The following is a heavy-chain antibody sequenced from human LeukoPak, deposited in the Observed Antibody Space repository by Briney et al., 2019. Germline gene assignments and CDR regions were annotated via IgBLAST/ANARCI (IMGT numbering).Heavy chain of an antibody. J-gene: IGHJ4*02. CDR3: ARGGVRGVIITNPFDY. Sequence: GGSLSLSCAASGFTFSSYEMIWVRQAPGKGLEWVSYISSSGSTIYYADSVKGRFTISRDNAKNSLYLQMNSLRAEDTAVYYCARGGVRGVIITNPFDYWGQGTLVTVSS. D-gene: IGHD3-10*01. V-gene: IGHV3-48*03. CDR1: GFTFSSYE. CDR2: ISSSGSTI.